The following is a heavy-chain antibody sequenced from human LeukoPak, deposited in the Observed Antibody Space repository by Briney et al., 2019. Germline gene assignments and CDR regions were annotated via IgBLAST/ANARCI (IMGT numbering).Heavy chain of an antibody. D-gene: IGHD3-22*01. CDR2: ISFDGTNT. J-gene: IGHJ4*02. Sequence: GGSLRLSCAASGFTFNVYGMHWVRQAPGKGLEWLAFISFDGTNTYYADSVKGRFTISRDNSKNTLYLQMNSLRVEDTAVYYCAKEYYYDSSGHQGYWGQGTLVTVSS. V-gene: IGHV3-30*18. CDR1: GFTFNVYG. CDR3: AKEYYYDSSGHQGY.